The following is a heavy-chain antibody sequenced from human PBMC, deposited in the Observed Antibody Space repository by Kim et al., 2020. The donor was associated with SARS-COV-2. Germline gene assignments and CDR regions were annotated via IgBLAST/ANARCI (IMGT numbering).Heavy chain of an antibody. CDR2: ISWNSGSI. CDR3: AKDYGSGSYYYYCYYGMDV. Sequence: GGSLRLSCAASGFTFDDYAMHWVRQAPGKGLEWVSGISWNSGSIGYADSVKGRFTISRDNAKNSLYLQMNSLRAEDTALYYCAKDYGSGSYYYYCYYGMDVWGQGTTVTVSS. D-gene: IGHD3-10*01. CDR1: GFTFDDYA. V-gene: IGHV3-9*01. J-gene: IGHJ6*02.